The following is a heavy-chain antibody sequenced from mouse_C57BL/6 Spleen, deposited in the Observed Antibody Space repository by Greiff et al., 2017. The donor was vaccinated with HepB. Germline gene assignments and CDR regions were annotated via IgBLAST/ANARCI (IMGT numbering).Heavy chain of an antibody. D-gene: IGHD1-1*01. CDR3: ARDYYGSSWYFDV. J-gene: IGHJ1*03. V-gene: IGHV5-17*01. CDR2: ISSGSSTI. Sequence: EVQVVESGGGLVKPGGSLKLSCAASGFTFSDYGMHWVRQAPEKGLEWVAYISSGSSTIYYADTVKGRFTISRDNAKNTLSLQMTRLRSEDTAMYYCARDYYGSSWYFDVWGTGTTVTVSS. CDR1: GFTFSDYG.